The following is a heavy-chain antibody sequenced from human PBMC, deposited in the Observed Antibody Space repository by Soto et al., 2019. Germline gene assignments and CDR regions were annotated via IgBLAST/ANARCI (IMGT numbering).Heavy chain of an antibody. J-gene: IGHJ4*02. CDR1: GDSIRNRNYY. CDR2: RYDDAST. CDR3: ARVFYLGPSGYYLDF. V-gene: IGHV4-39*01. D-gene: IGHD3-22*01. Sequence: QLQLQESGPGLLKPSETLSLSCSVSGDSIRNRNYYWAWIRQPPGKVLEWIVSRYDDASTIYNQSLKRRVTISIDTSKNQLSLKVTSVTAADTAVYYCARVFYLGPSGYYLDFWGQVSLVTVSS.